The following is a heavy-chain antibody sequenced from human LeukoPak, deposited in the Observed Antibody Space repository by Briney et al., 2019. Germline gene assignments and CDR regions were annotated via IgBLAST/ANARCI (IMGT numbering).Heavy chain of an antibody. J-gene: IGHJ4*02. V-gene: IGHV3-11*01. D-gene: IGHD3-10*01. CDR2: ISSSGNSI. CDR3: ARVGQPGSFFDY. CDR1: GFSFSDYY. Sequence: GGSLRLSCAASGFSFSDYYMSGIRQAPGKGLEWVSYISSSGNSIYYPASVKGRFTISRDNAKTSLYLQMNSLRAEDTAVYYCARVGQPGSFFDYWGQRTLVTVSS.